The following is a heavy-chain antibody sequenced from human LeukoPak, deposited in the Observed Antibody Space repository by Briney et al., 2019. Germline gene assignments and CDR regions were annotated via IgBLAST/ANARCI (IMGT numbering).Heavy chain of an antibody. Sequence: GGSLRLSCAASGFTFSSYAMSWVRQAPGKGLKWVSTINDNGDGTYYADSVKGRFTISRDNSKNTLYLQMNSLRAEDTAVYYCAKVGWVVVVAATPLATDYWGQGTLVIVSS. CDR3: AKVGWVVVVAATPLATDY. D-gene: IGHD2-15*01. V-gene: IGHV3-23*01. J-gene: IGHJ4*02. CDR2: INDNGDGT. CDR1: GFTFSSYA.